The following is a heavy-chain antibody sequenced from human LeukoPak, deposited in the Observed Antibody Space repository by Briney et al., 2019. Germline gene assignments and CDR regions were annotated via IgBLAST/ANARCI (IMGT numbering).Heavy chain of an antibody. CDR2: INHSGST. CDR3: ARGRRYSSSWYDY. CDR1: GGSFSGYY. Sequence: PSETLSLTCAVYGGSFSGYYWSWIRQPPGKGLEWIGEINHSGSTNYNPSLKSRVTISVDTPKNQFSLKLSSVTAADTAVYYCARGRRYSSSWYDYWGQGTLVTVSS. J-gene: IGHJ4*02. V-gene: IGHV4-34*01. D-gene: IGHD6-13*01.